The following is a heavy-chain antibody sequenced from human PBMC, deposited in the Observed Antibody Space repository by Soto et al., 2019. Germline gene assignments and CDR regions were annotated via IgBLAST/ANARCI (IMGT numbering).Heavy chain of an antibody. CDR2: ISSSSSYI. V-gene: IGHV3-21*01. CDR1: GFTFSSYS. Sequence: VSLILSCAASGFTFSSYSMNWVRQAPGKGLEWVSSISSSSSYIYYADSVKGRSTISRDNAKNSLYLQMNSLRAEDTAVYYCARGLYDSSGYHYFDYWGQGTLVTVSS. J-gene: IGHJ4*02. CDR3: ARGLYDSSGYHYFDY. D-gene: IGHD3-22*01.